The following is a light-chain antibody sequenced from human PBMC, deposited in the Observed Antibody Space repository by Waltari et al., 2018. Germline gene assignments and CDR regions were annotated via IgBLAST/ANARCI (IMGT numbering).Light chain of an antibody. V-gene: IGKV1-39*01. CDR3: QQSYSTLWT. J-gene: IGKJ1*01. Sequence: DIQMTQSPSSLSASVGDRVTITCRAGQSISNYLNWYQQKPGKAPNLLIYAASSLQSGVPSRFSGSGSGTDFTLTISSLQPEDFATYYCQQSYSTLWTFGQGTKVEIK. CDR2: AAS. CDR1: QSISNY.